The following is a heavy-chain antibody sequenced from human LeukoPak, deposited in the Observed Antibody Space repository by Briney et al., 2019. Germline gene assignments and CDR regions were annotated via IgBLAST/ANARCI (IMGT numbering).Heavy chain of an antibody. CDR1: GFTFSSYA. CDR2: ISYDGSNK. V-gene: IGHV3-30-3*01. J-gene: IGHJ4*02. D-gene: IGHD3-3*01. CDR3: ARDLGDFWSGYYPDY. Sequence: GGSLRLSCAASGFTFSSYAMHWVRQAPGKGLEWVAVISYDGSNKYYADSVRGRFTISRDNSKNTLYLQMNSLRAEDTAVYYCARDLGDFWSGYYPDYWGQGTLVTVSS.